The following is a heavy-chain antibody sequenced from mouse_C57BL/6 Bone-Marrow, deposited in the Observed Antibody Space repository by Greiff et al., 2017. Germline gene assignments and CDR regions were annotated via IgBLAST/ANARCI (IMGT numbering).Heavy chain of an antibody. D-gene: IGHD2-3*01. V-gene: IGHV1-50*01. CDR1: GYTFTSYW. CDR3: ALYDGYSYWYFDV. CDR2: IDPSDSYT. Sequence: VQLQQPGAELVKPGASVKLSCKASGYTFTSYWMQWVKQRPGQGLEWIGEIDPSDSYTNYNQKFKGKATLTVDTSSSTAYMQLSSRTSEDSAVYYCALYDGYSYWYFDVWGTGTTVTVSS. J-gene: IGHJ1*03.